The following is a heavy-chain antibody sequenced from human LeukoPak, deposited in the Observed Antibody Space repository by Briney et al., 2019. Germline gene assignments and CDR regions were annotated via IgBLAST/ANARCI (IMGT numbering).Heavy chain of an antibody. CDR1: GYSISSGYY. Sequence: SETLSLTCAVSGYSISSGYYWGWIRQPPGKGLEWIGSIYHSGSTYYNPSLKSRVTISVDTSKSQFSLRLSSVTAADTAVYYCARVRGYCSGTSCYRYYFDYWGQGTLVTVSS. CDR3: ARVRGYCSGTSCYRYYFDY. J-gene: IGHJ4*02. CDR2: IYHSGST. V-gene: IGHV4-38-2*01. D-gene: IGHD2-2*01.